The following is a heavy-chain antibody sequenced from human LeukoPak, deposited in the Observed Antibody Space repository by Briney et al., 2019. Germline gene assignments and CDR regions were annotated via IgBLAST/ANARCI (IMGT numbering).Heavy chain of an antibody. J-gene: IGHJ5*02. CDR1: GGSISSYY. D-gene: IGHD3-9*01. V-gene: IGHV4-59*08. CDR2: IYYSGST. Sequence: SETLSLTCTVSGGSISSYYWSWIRQPPGKGLEWIGYIYYSGSTNYNPSLKSRVTIPVDTSKNQFSLKLSSVTAADTAVYYCALQHYDILTGYWFDPWGQGTLVTVSS. CDR3: ALQHYDILTGYWFDP.